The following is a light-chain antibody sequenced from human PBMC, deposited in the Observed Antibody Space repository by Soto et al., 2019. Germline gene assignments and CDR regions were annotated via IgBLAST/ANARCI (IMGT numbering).Light chain of an antibody. CDR3: GTWDSSLSALYV. J-gene: IGLJ1*01. V-gene: IGLV1-51*01. Sequence: QSVLTQPPSVSAAPGHKVTISCSGSSSNIGNNYVSWYQQLPGTAPKLLIYDNNKRPSGIPDRFSGSKSGTSATLGITGLQTGDEADYYCGTWDSSLSALYVLGTGTKVTVL. CDR2: DNN. CDR1: SSNIGNNY.